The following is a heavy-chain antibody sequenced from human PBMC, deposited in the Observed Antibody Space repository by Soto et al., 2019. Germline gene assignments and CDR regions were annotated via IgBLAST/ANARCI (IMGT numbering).Heavy chain of an antibody. CDR1: GFTVSSNY. CDR3: ARKAAAGAPFDY. J-gene: IGHJ4*02. V-gene: IGHV3-53*02. CDR2: IYSGGST. Sequence: EVQLVETGGGLIQPGGSLRLSCAASGFTVSSNYMSWVRQAPGKGLEWVSVIYSGGSTYYAYSVKGRFTISRDNSKNTLYLQMNSLRAEDTAVYYCARKAAAGAPFDYWGQGTLVTVSS. D-gene: IGHD6-13*01.